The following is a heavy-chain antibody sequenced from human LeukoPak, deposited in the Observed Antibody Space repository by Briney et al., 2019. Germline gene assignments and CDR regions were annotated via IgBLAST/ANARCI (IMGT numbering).Heavy chain of an antibody. V-gene: IGHV1-24*01. Sequence: GASVKVSCKVSGYTLTELSMHWVRQAPGKGLEWMGGFDPEDGETIYAQKFQGRVTMTEDTSTDTAYMELSSLRSEDTAVYHCATVRRYQLRYGMDVWGQGTTVTVSS. J-gene: IGHJ6*02. CDR3: ATVRRYQLRYGMDV. D-gene: IGHD2-2*01. CDR1: GYTLTELS. CDR2: FDPEDGET.